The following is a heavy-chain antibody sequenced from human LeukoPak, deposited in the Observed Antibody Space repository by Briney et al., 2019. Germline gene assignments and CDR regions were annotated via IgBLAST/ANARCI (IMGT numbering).Heavy chain of an antibody. D-gene: IGHD2-15*01. CDR2: INPNSGGT. CDR1: GYTFTGYY. CDR3: AVGYCSGGSCYSLGY. V-gene: IGHV1-2*04. Sequence: GASVKVSCKASGYTFTGYYMYWVRQAPGQGLEWMGWINPNSGGTNYAQKFQGWVTMTRDTSISTAYMELSRLRSDDTAVYYCAVGYCSGGSCYSLGYWGQGTLVTVSS. J-gene: IGHJ4*02.